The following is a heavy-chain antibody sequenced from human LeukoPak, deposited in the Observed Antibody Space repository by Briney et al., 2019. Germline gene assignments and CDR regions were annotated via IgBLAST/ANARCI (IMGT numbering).Heavy chain of an antibody. D-gene: IGHD3-9*01. J-gene: IGHJ4*02. CDR2: IYPGDSDT. V-gene: IGHV5-51*01. Sequence: GESLKISCKGSGSSFTIYWIGWVRQMPGKGLEWMGIIYPGDSDTRYSPSFQGQVTISADKSISTAYLQWSSLKASDTAMYYCARLHYYDILTGYYFDYWGQGTLVTVSS. CDR1: GSSFTIYW. CDR3: ARLHYYDILTGYYFDY.